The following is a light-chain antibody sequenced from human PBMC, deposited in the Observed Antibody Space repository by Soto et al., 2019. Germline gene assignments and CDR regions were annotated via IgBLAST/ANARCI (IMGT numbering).Light chain of an antibody. CDR2: GVS. CDR3: QQYNNWPPWT. Sequence: EIVMTQTTATLSVSPGEGTTLTCRASQNIRNNLAWYQHRPGHAPRLLIYGVSTRATGIPARFSGSGSGTEFTLTISSLQSEDFAVYYCQQYNNWPPWTFGQGTKVEIK. CDR1: QNIRNN. V-gene: IGKV3-15*01. J-gene: IGKJ1*01.